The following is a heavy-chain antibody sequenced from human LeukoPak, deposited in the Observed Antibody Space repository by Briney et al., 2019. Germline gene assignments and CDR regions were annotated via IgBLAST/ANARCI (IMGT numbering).Heavy chain of an antibody. Sequence: GEPLKTSCRASGYSFNTYSFSGLRQLPAKGLEWWGIIYPGDADTRYSPSFQGQVTMSADKSINTAYLQWSSLKASDTAMYYCARRQGCSSTSCPPDYWGQGTLVTVSS. CDR2: IYPGDADT. CDR1: GYSFNTYS. V-gene: IGHV5-51*01. D-gene: IGHD2-2*01. CDR3: ARRQGCSSTSCPPDY. J-gene: IGHJ4*02.